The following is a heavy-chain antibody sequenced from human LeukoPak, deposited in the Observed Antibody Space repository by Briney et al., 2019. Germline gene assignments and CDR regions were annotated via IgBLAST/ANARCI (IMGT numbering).Heavy chain of an antibody. Sequence: SETLSLTCTVSGGSISSTSYYWGWIRQPPGKGLVCIVSVYSRGSTFYTPSLKSRVTISVDTSKNKFSLNLTSVTAADTAVSYCARDDFWTGYYTFANWGQGNLVTVSS. V-gene: IGHV4-39*07. J-gene: IGHJ4*02. CDR2: VYSRGST. CDR1: GGSISSTSYY. D-gene: IGHD3/OR15-3a*01. CDR3: ARDDFWTGYYTFAN.